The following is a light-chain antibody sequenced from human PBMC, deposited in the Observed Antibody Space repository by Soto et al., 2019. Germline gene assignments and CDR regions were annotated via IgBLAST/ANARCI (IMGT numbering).Light chain of an antibody. Sequence: SSELTQTPSVSVSPGQTATITCAGDKLGDKYVCWYQHKPGQSPTLVIYQDTKRPSGIPERFSGSNSGNTATLTISGTQAMDEAEYYCQAWDSSSALVFGGGTKLTVL. CDR2: QDT. J-gene: IGLJ2*01. V-gene: IGLV3-1*01. CDR1: KLGDKY. CDR3: QAWDSSSALV.